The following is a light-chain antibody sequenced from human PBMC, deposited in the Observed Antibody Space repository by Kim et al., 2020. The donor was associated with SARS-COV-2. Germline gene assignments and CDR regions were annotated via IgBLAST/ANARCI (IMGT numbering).Light chain of an antibody. CDR3: QQYGSSPRT. CDR1: QSVSSSY. V-gene: IGKV3-20*01. Sequence: SPGERAPLPCRASQSVSSSYLAWYQQKPGQAPRLLIYGASSRATGIPDRFSGSGSGTDFTLTISRLEPEDFAVYYCQQYGSSPRTFGQGTKVDIK. CDR2: GAS. J-gene: IGKJ1*01.